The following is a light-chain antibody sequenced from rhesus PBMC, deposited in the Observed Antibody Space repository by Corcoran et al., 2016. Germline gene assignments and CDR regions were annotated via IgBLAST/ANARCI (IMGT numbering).Light chain of an antibody. J-gene: IGKJ3*01. Sequence: DIQMTQSPSSLSASVGDTVTTTCRASQSISIWLDWYQQKTGKAPKLLIYNASSLQRGVRSRFSGRGSGTDFTLALSVLQPEDFATYCCLRYSSRPFTFGPGTKLDIK. CDR3: LRYSSRPFT. V-gene: IGKV1-22*01. CDR2: NAS. CDR1: QSISIW.